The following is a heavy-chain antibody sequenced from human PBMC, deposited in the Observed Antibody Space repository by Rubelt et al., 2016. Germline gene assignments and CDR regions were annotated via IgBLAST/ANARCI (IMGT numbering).Heavy chain of an antibody. Sequence: ESGPGLVKPSETLSLTCTVSGGSISSYYRRWIRQPAGKGLEWIGRIYTSGSTNYNPSLKSRVTMSVDTSKNQFSLKLSSVTAADTAVYYCARGDPDRGSRTVTLDYWGQGTLVTVSS. D-gene: IGHD4-17*01. CDR2: IYTSGST. CDR1: GGSISSYY. V-gene: IGHV4-4*07. J-gene: IGHJ4*02. CDR3: ARGDPDRGSRTVTLDY.